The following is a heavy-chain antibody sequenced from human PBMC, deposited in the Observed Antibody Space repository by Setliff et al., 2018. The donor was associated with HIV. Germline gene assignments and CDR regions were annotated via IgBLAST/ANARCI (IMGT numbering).Heavy chain of an antibody. CDR1: GGSISSYY. Sequence: SETLSLTCTVSGGSISSYYWSWIRQPPGKGLEWIGEIYHSGNTNYNPSLKSRVTIFGDTSKNQLSLKLTSVTAADTAVYYCATYADRESNRFDPWGQGILVTVSS. J-gene: IGHJ5*02. V-gene: IGHV4-59*04. CDR2: IYHSGNT. CDR3: ATYADRESNRFDP. D-gene: IGHD3-10*01.